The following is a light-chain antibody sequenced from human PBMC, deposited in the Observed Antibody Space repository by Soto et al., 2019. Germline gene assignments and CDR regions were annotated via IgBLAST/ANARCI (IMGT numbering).Light chain of an antibody. V-gene: IGKV2D-29*01. Sequence: DIVMTQTPLSLSVTPGQPASISCKSSKSLLPSDEKTSLYWNVQKPVPRPQLLIYEVSNRFSGSRDRLSGIGSGTDFTLKISRVEVEDVGLYSCMHSIQLWAFGQGTKVEIK. CDR2: EVS. CDR3: MHSIQLWA. J-gene: IGKJ1*01. CDR1: KSLLPSDEKTS.